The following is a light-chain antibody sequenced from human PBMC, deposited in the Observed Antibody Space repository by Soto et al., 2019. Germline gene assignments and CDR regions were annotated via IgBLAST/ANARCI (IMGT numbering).Light chain of an antibody. J-gene: IGKJ4*01. CDR3: QQYASSPLT. CDR2: GAS. V-gene: IGKV3-20*01. Sequence: EIVLTQSPGTLSVSPGERATLSCRASQSVGRNYLAWYQQKPGQAPRLLIYGASIRATSTPDRFSGSGSATDFTLSISRLEPEDFAVYYCQQYASSPLTFGGGTKVETK. CDR1: QSVGRNY.